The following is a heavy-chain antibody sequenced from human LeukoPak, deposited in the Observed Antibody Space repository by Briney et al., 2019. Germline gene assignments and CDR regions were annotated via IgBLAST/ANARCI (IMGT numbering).Heavy chain of an antibody. CDR3: ARTSARGAQFDY. J-gene: IGHJ4*02. CDR2: IYSSGST. D-gene: IGHD3-10*01. CDR1: GGSISSYY. V-gene: IGHV4-4*07. Sequence: SETLSLTCTVPGGSISSYYWSWFRQPAGKGLEWIGRIYSSGSTNYNPSLTTRVTMSLDTSKNQFSLNLTTVTAADTAVYYCARTSARGAQFDYWGQGTLVTVSS.